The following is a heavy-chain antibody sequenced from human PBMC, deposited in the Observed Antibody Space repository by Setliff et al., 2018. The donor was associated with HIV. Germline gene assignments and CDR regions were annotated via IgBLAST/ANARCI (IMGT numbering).Heavy chain of an antibody. D-gene: IGHD2-15*01. CDR1: GFTFSSYS. J-gene: IGHJ4*02. CDR3: ARVQGGFLGYCSGGSCYSSQ. CDR2: ISSSSSYI. V-gene: IGHV3-21*01. Sequence: PGGSLRLSCAASGFTFSSYSMNWVRQAPGKGLEWVSSISSSSSYIYYADSVKGRFTISRDNAKNSLYLQMNSLRAEDTAVYYCARVQGGFLGYCSGGSCYSSQWGQGTLVTVSS.